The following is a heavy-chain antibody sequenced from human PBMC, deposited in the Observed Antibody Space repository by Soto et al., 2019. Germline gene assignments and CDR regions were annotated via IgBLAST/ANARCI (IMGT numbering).Heavy chain of an antibody. D-gene: IGHD2-2*01. CDR3: AADGSFPNCSSTSCYDGGADYYYYYGMDV. CDR2: IVVGSGNT. V-gene: IGHV1-58*01. J-gene: IGHJ6*02. Sequence: ASVKVSCKSSGFTFTSSSVQWVRRARGQRLECIGGIVVGSGNTNYAQKFQERVTITRDMSTSTAYMELSSLRSEDTAVYYCAADGSFPNCSSTSCYDGGADYYYYYGMDVWGQGTTVTVSS. CDR1: GFTFTSSS.